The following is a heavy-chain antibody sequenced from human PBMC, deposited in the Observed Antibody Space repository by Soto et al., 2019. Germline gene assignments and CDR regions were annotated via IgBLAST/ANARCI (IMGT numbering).Heavy chain of an antibody. J-gene: IGHJ4*02. Sequence: SETLSLTCTVSGGSISSYYWSWIRQPPGKGLEWIGYIYYSGSTNYNPSLKSRVTISVDTSKNQFSLKLSSVTAADTAVYYCARGASGSGYDELVIAYWGQGTLVTVSS. D-gene: IGHD5-12*01. V-gene: IGHV4-59*01. CDR2: IYYSGST. CDR3: ARGASGSGYDELVIAY. CDR1: GGSISSYY.